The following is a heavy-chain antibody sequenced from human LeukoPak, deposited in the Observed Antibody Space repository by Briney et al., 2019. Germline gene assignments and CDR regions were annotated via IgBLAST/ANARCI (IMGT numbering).Heavy chain of an antibody. CDR1: GFTFSIYG. CDR3: ANDPPSYLDVPDY. D-gene: IGHD1-1*01. V-gene: IGHV3-30*18. Sequence: GGSLSLSCAASGFTFSIYGMHWVRQAPGTGLQWVAAISPDGSKKYYVDSVKGRFAISRDNSKNTLYLQMSSLRADDTAVYYRANDPPSYLDVPDYWGQGTLVTVSS. J-gene: IGHJ4*02. CDR2: ISPDGSKK.